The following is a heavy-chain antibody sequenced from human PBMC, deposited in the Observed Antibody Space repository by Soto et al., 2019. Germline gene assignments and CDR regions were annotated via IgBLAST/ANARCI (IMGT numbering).Heavy chain of an antibody. D-gene: IGHD6-6*01. CDR3: ATEPRIANRPHGLDV. Sequence: QLQLVQSGAEVKKPGASVRISCKASGSSSAGYYIHWLRQAPGQGPEWMGIISPSVDSTGYAPKFQDRVTMTRDTSTSTFFMEVRSLTSQDTATYYCATEPRIANRPHGLDVWGQGTTVTVTS. CDR1: GSSSAGYY. V-gene: IGHV1-46*01. J-gene: IGHJ6*02. CDR2: ISPSVDST.